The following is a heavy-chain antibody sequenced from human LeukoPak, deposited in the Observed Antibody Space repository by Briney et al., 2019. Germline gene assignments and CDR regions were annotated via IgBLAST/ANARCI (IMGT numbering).Heavy chain of an antibody. D-gene: IGHD2-2*02. CDR1: GFTFSSYS. CDR3: AKAARGYTASSPDS. V-gene: IGHV3-23*01. J-gene: IGHJ4*02. CDR2: ISGSGATP. Sequence: GGSLRLSCAASGFTFSSYSMNWVRQAPGKGLEWVSVISGSGATPQYADSVRGRFTISRDNSGNMLYLQMSSLGAEDTAIYYCAKAARGYTASSPDSWGQGALVTVSS.